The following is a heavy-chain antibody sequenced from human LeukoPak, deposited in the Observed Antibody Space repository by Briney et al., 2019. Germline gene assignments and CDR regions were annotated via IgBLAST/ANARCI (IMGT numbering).Heavy chain of an antibody. D-gene: IGHD6-13*01. CDR3: ASLVDSSSWYVDFGMDV. CDR2: ISSSSSYT. V-gene: IGHV3-11*03. Sequence: PGGSLRLSCAASGFTFSDYYMSWSRQAPGKGLEWVSYISSSSSYTNYADPVKGRFTISRDNAKNSLYLQMNSLRAEDTAVYYCASLVDSSSWYVDFGMDVWGQGTTVTVSS. J-gene: IGHJ6*02. CDR1: GFTFSDYY.